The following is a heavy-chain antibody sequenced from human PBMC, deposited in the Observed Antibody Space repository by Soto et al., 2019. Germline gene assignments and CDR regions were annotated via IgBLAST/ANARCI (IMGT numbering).Heavy chain of an antibody. CDR2: INPSGGST. CDR1: GYTFTSYY. J-gene: IGHJ5*02. CDR3: ARGGVWYDSSGYWFDP. V-gene: IGHV1-46*01. Sequence: ASVKVSCKASGYTFTSYYMHWVRQAPGQGLEWMGIINPSGGSTSYAQKFQGRATMTRDTSTSTVYMELSSLRSEDTAVYYCARGGVWYDSSGYWFDPWGQGTLVTVSS. D-gene: IGHD3-22*01.